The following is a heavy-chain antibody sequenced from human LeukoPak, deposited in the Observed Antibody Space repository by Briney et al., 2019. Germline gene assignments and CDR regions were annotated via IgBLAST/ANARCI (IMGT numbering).Heavy chain of an antibody. CDR1: GFTFSSYG. V-gene: IGHV3-33*01. CDR2: IWYDGSNK. Sequence: PGGSLRLSCAASGFTFSSYGMHWVRQAPGKGLEWVSIIWYDGSNKYYADSVKGRFIISKDNSKNTLYLQMNSLRAEDTAIYYCARDPGHNGWYGDNWGQGTLVTVSS. J-gene: IGHJ4*02. CDR3: ARDPGHNGWYGDN. D-gene: IGHD6-19*01.